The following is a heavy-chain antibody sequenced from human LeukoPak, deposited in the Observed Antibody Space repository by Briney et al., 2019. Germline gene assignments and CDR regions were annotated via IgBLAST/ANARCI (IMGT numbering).Heavy chain of an antibody. D-gene: IGHD2-2*02. CDR1: GGTFSSYA. CDR3: ASHRGYCSSTSCYRGDYYYYYYMDV. CDR2: IIPIFGTA. Sequence: SVKVSCKASGGTFSSYAISWVRQAPGQGLEWMGGIIPIFGTANYAQKFQGRVTFTTDESTSTAYMELSSLRSEDTAVYYCASHRGYCSSTSCYRGDYYYYYYMDVWGKGTTVTVSS. V-gene: IGHV1-69*05. J-gene: IGHJ6*03.